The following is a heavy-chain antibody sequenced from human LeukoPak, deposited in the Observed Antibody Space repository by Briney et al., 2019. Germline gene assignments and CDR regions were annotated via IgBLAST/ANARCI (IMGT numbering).Heavy chain of an antibody. D-gene: IGHD1-1*01. Sequence: GGSLRLSCAASGFTFSSYAMHWVRQAPGKGLEWVAVISYDGSNKYYADSVKGRFTISRDNSKNTLYLQMNSLRAEDTAVYYCANEMERYLFDYWGQGTLVTVSS. CDR3: ANEMERYLFDY. J-gene: IGHJ4*02. CDR2: ISYDGSNK. CDR1: GFTFSSYA. V-gene: IGHV3-30-3*02.